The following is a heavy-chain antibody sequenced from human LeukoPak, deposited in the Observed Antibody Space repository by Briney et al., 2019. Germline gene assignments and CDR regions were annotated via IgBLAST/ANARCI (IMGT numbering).Heavy chain of an antibody. CDR3: ARGGSSSWSTYYYYYYMDV. V-gene: IGHV4-61*01. D-gene: IGHD6-13*01. CDR1: GDSLSSTFYY. J-gene: IGHJ6*03. CDR2: IYSSGST. Sequence: SETLSLTCTGSGDSLSSTFYYWGWIRQPPGKGLEWIGSIYSSGSTNYNPSLKSRVTISVDTSKNQFSLKLSSVTAADTAVYYCARGGSSSWSTYYYYYYMDVWGKGTTVTISS.